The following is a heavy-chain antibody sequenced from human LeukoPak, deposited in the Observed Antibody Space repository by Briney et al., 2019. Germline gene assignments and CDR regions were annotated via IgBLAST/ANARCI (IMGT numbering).Heavy chain of an antibody. CDR1: GFTFSTYG. CDR3: ARLLGYPNWFDP. D-gene: IGHD6-25*01. J-gene: IGHJ5*02. Sequence: PGGSLRLSCAVSGFTFSTYGMHWVRQAPGKGLEWVAFIVYDGSEKYYGDSVKGRVTISRDNSKNTLYLQMNSLRAEDTAVYYCARLLGYPNWFDPWGQGTLVTVSS. CDR2: IVYDGSEK. V-gene: IGHV3-33*08.